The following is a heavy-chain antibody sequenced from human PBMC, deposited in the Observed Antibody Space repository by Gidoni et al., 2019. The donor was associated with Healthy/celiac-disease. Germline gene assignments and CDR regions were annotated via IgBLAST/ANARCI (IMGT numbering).Heavy chain of an antibody. D-gene: IGHD3-22*01. Sequence: EVQLVESGGGLVKPGGSLRLSCAASGFTFSNAWMSWVRQAPGKGLEWVGRIKSKTDGGTTDCAAPVKGRFTISRDDSKNTLYLQMNSLKTEDTAVYYCTTAWDYYDSKDWGQGTLVTVSS. CDR1: GFTFSNAW. CDR3: TTAWDYYDSKD. J-gene: IGHJ4*02. CDR2: IKSKTDGGTT. V-gene: IGHV3-15*01.